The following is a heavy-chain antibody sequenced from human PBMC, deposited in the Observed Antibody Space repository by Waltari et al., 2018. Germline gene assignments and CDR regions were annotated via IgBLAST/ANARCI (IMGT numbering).Heavy chain of an antibody. CDR1: GFTFSSYG. J-gene: IGHJ3*02. V-gene: IGHV3-33*06. CDR3: ANTQWLLWAFDI. D-gene: IGHD6-19*01. CDR2: IWYVGSNK. Sequence: QVQLVESGGGVVQPGRSLSLSCAASGFTFSSYGMHWVRQAPGKGLAVVAVIWYVGSNKCNADSVKCRFTISSDNSKNTLYLQMNSLRAEDTAVYYCANTQWLLWAFDIWGQGTMVTVSS.